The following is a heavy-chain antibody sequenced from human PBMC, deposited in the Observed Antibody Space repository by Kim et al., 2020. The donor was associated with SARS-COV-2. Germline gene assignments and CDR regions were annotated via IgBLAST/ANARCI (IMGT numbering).Heavy chain of an antibody. V-gene: IGHV3-72*01. Sequence: AKSYTTEYAASVQGRFTISRDDSKNSLYLQMNSLKTEDTAVYYCTDVTGMDVWGQGTTVTVSS. CDR2: AKSYTT. D-gene: IGHD4-4*01. CDR3: TDVTGMDV. J-gene: IGHJ6*02.